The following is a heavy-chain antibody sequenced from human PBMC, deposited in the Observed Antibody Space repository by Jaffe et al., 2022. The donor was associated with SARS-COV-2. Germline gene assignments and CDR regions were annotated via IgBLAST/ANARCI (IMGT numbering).Heavy chain of an antibody. V-gene: IGHV4-4*07. CDR2: IYTSGST. CDR1: GGSISSYY. D-gene: IGHD5-18*01. CDR3: ARDGYSYGSYYFDY. J-gene: IGHJ4*02. Sequence: QVQLQESGPGLVKPSETLSLTCTVSGGSISSYYWSWIRQPAGKGLEWIGRIYTSGSTNYNPSLKSRVTMSVDTSKNQFSLKLSSVTAADTAVYYCARDGYSYGSYYFDYWGQGTLVTVSS.